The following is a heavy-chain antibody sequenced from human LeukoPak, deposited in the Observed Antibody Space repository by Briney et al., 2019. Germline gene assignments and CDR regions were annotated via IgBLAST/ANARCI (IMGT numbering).Heavy chain of an antibody. D-gene: IGHD6-13*01. CDR3: TRDEASSSWDDFDY. V-gene: IGHV3-48*03. Sequence: SVKGRFTISRDNAKNSLFLQMNSLRAEDTAVCYCTRDEASSSWDDFDYWGQGTLVTVSS. J-gene: IGHJ4*02.